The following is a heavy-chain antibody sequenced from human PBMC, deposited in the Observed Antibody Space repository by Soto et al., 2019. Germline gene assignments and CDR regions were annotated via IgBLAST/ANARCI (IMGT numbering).Heavy chain of an antibody. V-gene: IGHV3-23*01. Sequence: EVQLLESGGGLVQPGGSLRLSCAASGFTFSSYAMSWVRQAPGKGLEWVSAISGSGGTTYYADSVKGRFPFSRDNSKNTMYLKMTSLSAEDPAVYYCAKTANGWFSAFDIWGQGTMVTVSS. CDR2: ISGSGGTT. CDR1: GFTFSSYA. J-gene: IGHJ3*02. D-gene: IGHD6-19*01. CDR3: AKTANGWFSAFDI.